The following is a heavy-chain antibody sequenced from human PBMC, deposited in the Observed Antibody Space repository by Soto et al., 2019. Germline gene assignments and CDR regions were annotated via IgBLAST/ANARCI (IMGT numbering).Heavy chain of an antibody. D-gene: IGHD6-19*01. CDR1: GYTFTGDY. CDR3: ARSLAVAGTFDY. J-gene: IGHJ4*02. Sequence: ASVKVSCKASGYTFTGDYMHWVRQAPGQVLEWMGLINPNSGGTNYAQKFQGWVTMTRDTSISTAYMELSRLRSDDTAVYYCARSLAVAGTFDYWGQGTLVTVSS. V-gene: IGHV1-2*04. CDR2: INPNSGGT.